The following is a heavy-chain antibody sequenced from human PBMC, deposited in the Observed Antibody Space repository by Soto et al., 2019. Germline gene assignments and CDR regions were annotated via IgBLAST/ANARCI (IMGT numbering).Heavy chain of an antibody. V-gene: IGHV4-4*07. Sequence: QVQLQESGPGLVKPSETLSLTCSVSGDSISSYYWSWIRHPAGKGLEWIGRIYTSEDTNYNPSLKSRVTMSVGTAKNQFSLKLSSVTAADTAVYYCSREYTKTVYGPTTYYCKYWGQGTLVSVSS. CDR2: IYTSEDT. J-gene: IGHJ4*02. D-gene: IGHD2-8*01. CDR3: SREYTKTVYGPTTYYCKY. CDR1: GDSISSYY.